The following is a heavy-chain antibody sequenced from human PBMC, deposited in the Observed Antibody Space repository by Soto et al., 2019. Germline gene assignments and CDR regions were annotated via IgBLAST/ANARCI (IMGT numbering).Heavy chain of an antibody. CDR2: SNSDGSST. Sequence: GGSLRLSCAASGLTFSSYWMHWVRQAPGMGLVWVSRSNSDGSSTSYADSVKGRFTISRDNAKNTLYLQMNSLRAEDTAVYYCARAIGYYGMDVWGQGTTVTVSS. CDR3: ARAIGYYGMDV. J-gene: IGHJ6*02. V-gene: IGHV3-74*01. D-gene: IGHD3-22*01. CDR1: GLTFSSYW.